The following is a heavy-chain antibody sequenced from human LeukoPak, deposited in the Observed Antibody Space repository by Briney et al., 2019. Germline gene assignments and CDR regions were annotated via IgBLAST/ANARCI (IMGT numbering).Heavy chain of an antibody. CDR1: GLTFIRYS. V-gene: IGHV3-21*01. J-gene: IGHJ4*02. Sequence: GGSLRLSCGATGLTFIRYSMNWVRQAQGNGLEWVACITSTGNYIYFADSLKGRFTISRDNAKNSLYLQMNSLRAEDTAVYYCARTRNSSGWEFDYWGQGTLVTVSS. CDR2: ITSTGNYI. CDR3: ARTRNSSGWEFDY. D-gene: IGHD6-19*01.